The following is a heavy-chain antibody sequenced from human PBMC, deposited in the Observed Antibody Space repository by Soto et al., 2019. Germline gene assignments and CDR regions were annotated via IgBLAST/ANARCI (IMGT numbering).Heavy chain of an antibody. J-gene: IGHJ6*02. CDR1: GGTFTTFA. Sequence: QVQLVQSGPVVKKPGSSVKVSCKTSGGTFTTFAISWVRQAPGQGPQWLGRLIPIFGTSIYAQNFQDRVTITGDASTSTAYMELRSLRSEDTAVYFCAREGRHDILTGLGVMDVWGQGTTVTVSS. CDR2: LIPIFGTS. V-gene: IGHV1-69*18. CDR3: AREGRHDILTGLGVMDV. D-gene: IGHD3-9*01.